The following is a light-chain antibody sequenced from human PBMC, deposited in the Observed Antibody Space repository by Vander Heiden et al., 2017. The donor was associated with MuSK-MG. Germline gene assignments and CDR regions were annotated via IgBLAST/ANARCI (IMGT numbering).Light chain of an antibody. CDR3: QQTYITVT. V-gene: IGKV1-39*01. CDR1: QSISTY. CDR2: DAS. J-gene: IGKJ3*01. Sequence: DIQMTQSPSSLSASVGDRVTVTCRASQSISTYLNWYQHKPGKAPQLLIYDASTLESGVPSRFSGSGSGTDFTLTISSLQPEDFGTYYCQQTYITVTFGPGTKVDIK.